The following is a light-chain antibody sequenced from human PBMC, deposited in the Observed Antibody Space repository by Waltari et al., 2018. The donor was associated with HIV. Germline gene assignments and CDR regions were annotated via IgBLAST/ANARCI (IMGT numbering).Light chain of an antibody. CDR1: RSHVGSYTL. CDR2: EVS. Sequence: QSALTQPAYVSGSPGQPTTIPSTGPRSHVGSYTLVSWYQQHPGKAPKRMIYEVSKRPSGVSNRFSGSKSGNTASLTISGLQAEDEADYYCCSYAGSSTFEVFGTGTKVTVL. CDR3: CSYAGSSTFEV. V-gene: IGLV2-23*02. J-gene: IGLJ1*01.